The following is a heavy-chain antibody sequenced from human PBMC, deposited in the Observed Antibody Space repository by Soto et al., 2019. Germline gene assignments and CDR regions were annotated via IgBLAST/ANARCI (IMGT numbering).Heavy chain of an antibody. D-gene: IGHD2-15*01. V-gene: IGHV1-69*02. J-gene: IGHJ6*02. CDR2: IIPILGIA. CDR1: GGTFSSYT. Sequence: QVQLVQSGAEVKKPGSSVKVSCKASGGTFSSYTISWVRQAPGQGLEWMGRIIPILGIASYAQKFQGRVTITADKSTSTAYMELSSLRSEDTAVYYCASGYCSGGSCYSGDYYYYGMDVWGQGTTVTVSS. CDR3: ASGYCSGGSCYSGDYYYYGMDV.